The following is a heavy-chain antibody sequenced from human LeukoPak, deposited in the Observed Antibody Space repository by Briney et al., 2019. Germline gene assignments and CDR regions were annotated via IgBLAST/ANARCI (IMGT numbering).Heavy chain of an antibody. V-gene: IGHV3-7*05. D-gene: IGHD3-10*01. CDR2: IKTEGNEK. Sequence: PGGSLRLSCAASGFTFSSYWMSWVRQAPGKGLEWVANIKTEGNEKYYVDSLKGRFTISRDNAKNSLYLQMNSLRAEDTAVYYCARIGGWFGNDYWGQGTLVTVSS. CDR3: ARIGGWFGNDY. CDR1: GFTFSSYW. J-gene: IGHJ4*02.